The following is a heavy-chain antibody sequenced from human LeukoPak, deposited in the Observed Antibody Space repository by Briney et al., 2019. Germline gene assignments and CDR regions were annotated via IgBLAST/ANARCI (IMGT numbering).Heavy chain of an antibody. D-gene: IGHD3-9*01. Sequence: GRSLRLSRAASGSTSSIYSMNSVPQTPGNRLECVLSISIRSRYPYYAHSLKGRFTISRDNAKNSLYLQMISLRAEDTAVYYCARVAHVLRYFDWEGAFDIWGQGTMVTVSS. CDR3: ARVAHVLRYFDWEGAFDI. J-gene: IGHJ3*02. CDR1: GSTSSIYS. CDR2: ISIRSRYP. V-gene: IGHV3-21*01.